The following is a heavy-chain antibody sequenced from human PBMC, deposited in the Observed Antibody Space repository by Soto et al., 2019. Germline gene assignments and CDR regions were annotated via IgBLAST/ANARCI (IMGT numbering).Heavy chain of an antibody. CDR3: ARDRGTHSGSYSFWFDP. V-gene: IGHV3-21*01. Sequence: PGGSLRLSCAASGFTFSTYSMNWVRQAPGKGLEWVSSISSSSDYIYYADSVKGRFIISRDNAKNSLYLQMNSLRAEDTAVYYCARDRGTHSGSYSFWFDPWGQGTLVTVSS. D-gene: IGHD1-26*01. CDR2: ISSSSDYI. J-gene: IGHJ5*02. CDR1: GFTFSTYS.